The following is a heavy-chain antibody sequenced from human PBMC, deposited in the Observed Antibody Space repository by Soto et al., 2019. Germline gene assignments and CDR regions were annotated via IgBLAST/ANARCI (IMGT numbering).Heavy chain of an antibody. CDR1: GLTFRNDG. CDR3: AVYGYGVSAADY. Sequence: GGSLRLSCAGSGLTFRNDGLSWVRQAPGKGLEWVANINQDGSERYYVDSVRGRFTISRDNVENSLYLQLNSLRPEDTAVYYCAVYGYGVSAADYWGQGTLVTVSS. J-gene: IGHJ4*02. CDR2: INQDGSER. V-gene: IGHV3-7*03. D-gene: IGHD4-17*01.